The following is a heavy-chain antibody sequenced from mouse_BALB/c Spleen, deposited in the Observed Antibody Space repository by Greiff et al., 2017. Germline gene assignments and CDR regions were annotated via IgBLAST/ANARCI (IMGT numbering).Heavy chain of an antibody. Sequence: EVQLQQSGTVLARPGASVKMSCKASGYTFTSYWMHWVKQRPGQGLEWIGAIYPGNSDTSYNQKFKGKAKLTAVTSTSTAYMELSSLTNEDSAVYYCTYYYGSSPPYYFDYWGQGTTLTVSS. V-gene: IGHV1-5*01. CDR1: GYTFTSYW. CDR2: IYPGNSDT. D-gene: IGHD1-1*01. J-gene: IGHJ2*01. CDR3: TYYYGSSPPYYFDY.